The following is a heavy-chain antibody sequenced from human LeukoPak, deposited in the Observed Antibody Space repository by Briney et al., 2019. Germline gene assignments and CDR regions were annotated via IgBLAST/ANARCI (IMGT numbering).Heavy chain of an antibody. CDR2: INPSGGII. J-gene: IGHJ4*02. D-gene: IGHD3-10*01. CDR3: ARQGSYSNAIGMGY. CDR1: GGTFNRYA. V-gene: IGHV1-46*02. Sequence: ASVKVSCKASGGTFNRYAISWVRQAPGQGLEWMGQINPSGGIISYAQKFQGRVTITRDTSTSTVYMELRSLRSEDTAVYFCARQGSYSNAIGMGYWGQGTLATVSS.